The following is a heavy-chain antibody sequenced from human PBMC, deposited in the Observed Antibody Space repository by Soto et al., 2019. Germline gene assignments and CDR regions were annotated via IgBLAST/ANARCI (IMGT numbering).Heavy chain of an antibody. J-gene: IGHJ4*02. CDR1: GGSISSSNW. Sequence: QVQLQESAPGLVKPSGTLSLTCAVSGGSISSSNWWSWVRQPPGKGLEWIGEIYHSGSTNYSPSLKSRVTISVDKSKSQFSLELTSVTAADTAVYFCARDVGPRLHPFDYWGQGTLVTVSS. V-gene: IGHV4-4*02. D-gene: IGHD1-26*01. CDR3: ARDVGPRLHPFDY. CDR2: IYHSGST.